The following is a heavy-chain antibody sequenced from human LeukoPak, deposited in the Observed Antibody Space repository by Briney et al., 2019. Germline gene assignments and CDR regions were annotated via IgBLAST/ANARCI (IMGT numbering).Heavy chain of an antibody. V-gene: IGHV3-48*01. Sequence: PGGSLRLSCAASGFTFSSYSMNWIRQAPGKGLEWLSYIGTSGSTIYYADSVKGRFTISRDNARDSLYLQMNSLRAEDTAVYYCARGSPNFDPWGQGTLVTVSS. CDR2: IGTSGSTI. CDR1: GFTFSSYS. J-gene: IGHJ5*02. CDR3: ARGSPNFDP.